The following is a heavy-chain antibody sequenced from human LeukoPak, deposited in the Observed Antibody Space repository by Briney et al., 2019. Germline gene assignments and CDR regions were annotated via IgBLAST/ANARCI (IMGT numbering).Heavy chain of an antibody. J-gene: IGHJ4*02. Sequence: PSETLSLTCAVYGGSFSGYYWSWIRQPPGKGLEWIGYIYYSGSTNYNPSLKSRVTISVDTSKNQFSLKLSSVTAADTAVYYCARQGGLRPEYYFDYWGQGTLVTVSS. CDR3: ARQGGLRPEYYFDY. CDR1: GGSFSGYY. D-gene: IGHD4-17*01. V-gene: IGHV4-59*08. CDR2: IYYSGST.